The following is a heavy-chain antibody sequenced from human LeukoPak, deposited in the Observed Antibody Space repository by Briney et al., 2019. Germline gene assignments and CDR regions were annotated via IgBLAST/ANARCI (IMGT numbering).Heavy chain of an antibody. J-gene: IGHJ4*02. CDR2: IKRKTDGETT. Sequence: GGSLRLSCVDSGFTFTNAWMSWVRQAPGKGLEWIARIKRKTDGETTNYAEPVRGRFTISRDDSKSAVYLQMNSLKIEDTAVYYCTTDLGTYYHGSQRLIPIDYWGQGTLVTVSS. CDR3: TTDLGTYYHGSQRLIPIDY. V-gene: IGHV3-15*01. D-gene: IGHD3-10*01. CDR1: GFTFTNAW.